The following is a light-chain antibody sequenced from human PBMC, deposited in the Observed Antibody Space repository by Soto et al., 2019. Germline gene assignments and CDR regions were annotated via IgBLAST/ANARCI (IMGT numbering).Light chain of an antibody. CDR1: QSISSW. CDR3: QQYNSFIWT. V-gene: IGKV1-5*03. J-gene: IGKJ1*01. CDR2: KAS. Sequence: DIQMTQYPSSLSASVGDRFTIFCLASQSISSWLAWYQQKAGKAPKLLISKASNLDSGVTSRFSGSGSGTEFNLTISSLQPEDFATYYCQQYNSFIWTFGPGTQVDIK.